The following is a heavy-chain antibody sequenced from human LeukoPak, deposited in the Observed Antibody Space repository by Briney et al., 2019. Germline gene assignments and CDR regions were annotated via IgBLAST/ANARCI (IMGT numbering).Heavy chain of an antibody. J-gene: IGHJ3*02. CDR3: ARNYGGHDAFDI. CDR1: GGSIGSSTYY. Sequence: SETLSLTCTVSGGSIGSSTYYWGWIRQPPGQDLEWIGSIYYSGSTYYNPSLKSRVTISVDTSKNQFSLKLISVTAADTAVYYCARNYGGHDAFDIWGQGTMVTVSS. CDR2: IYYSGST. V-gene: IGHV4-39*07. D-gene: IGHD4-23*01.